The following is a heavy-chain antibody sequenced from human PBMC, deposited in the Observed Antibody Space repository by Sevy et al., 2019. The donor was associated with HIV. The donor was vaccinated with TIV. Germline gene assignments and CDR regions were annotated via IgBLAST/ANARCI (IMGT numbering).Heavy chain of an antibody. CDR2: ISYDGNNQ. V-gene: IGHV3-30-3*01. J-gene: IGHJ5*02. D-gene: IGHD3-16*01. Sequence: GGSLSLSCAASGFTLSSYAMHWVRQAPGKGLEWVAVISYDGNNQYFADSVKGRFSISRDTSKNTLFLQMNSLRTEDTAVYYCARDQGGPWGQGTLVTVSS. CDR1: GFTLSSYA. CDR3: ARDQGGP.